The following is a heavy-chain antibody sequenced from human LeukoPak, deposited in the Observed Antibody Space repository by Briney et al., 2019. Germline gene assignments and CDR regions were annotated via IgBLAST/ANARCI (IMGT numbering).Heavy chain of an antibody. V-gene: IGHV3-7*01. CDR2: IKQDGSEK. J-gene: IGHJ4*02. CDR3: ARGWIGGFDY. CDR1: GFTFSSYS. Sequence: GGSLRLSCAASGFTFSSYSMNWVRQAPGKGLEWVANIKQDGSEKYYVDSVKGRFTISRDNAKNSLYLQMNSLRAEDTAVYYCARGWIGGFDYWGQGTLVTVSS. D-gene: IGHD3-10*01.